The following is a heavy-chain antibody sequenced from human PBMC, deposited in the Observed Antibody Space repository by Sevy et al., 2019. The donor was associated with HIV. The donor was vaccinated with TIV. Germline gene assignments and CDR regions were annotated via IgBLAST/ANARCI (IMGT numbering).Heavy chain of an antibody. V-gene: IGHV1-24*01. CDR2: FDPEDGET. J-gene: IGHJ4*02. CDR1: GYSLTELS. CDR3: ATTKDYYDSSGYPFDY. D-gene: IGHD3-22*01. Sequence: ASVKVSCKVSGYSLTELSMHWVRQVPGKGLEWMGGFDPEDGETIYAQKFQGRVTMTEDTSTDTAYMELNSLRSDDTAVYYCATTKDYYDSSGYPFDYWGQGTQVTVSS.